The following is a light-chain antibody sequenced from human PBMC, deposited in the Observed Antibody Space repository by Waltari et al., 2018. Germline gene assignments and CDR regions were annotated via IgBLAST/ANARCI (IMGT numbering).Light chain of an antibody. J-gene: IGLJ3*02. CDR3: HSRDTTTNRV. V-gene: IGLV3-19*01. Sequence: SSELTQDPTVSVALGQTVRITCQGDSPRRYYASWYRQRPGQAPILLIYGNNNRPSGIPDRFSGSTSGNMASLTITGAQAEDEADYYCHSRDTTTNRVFGRGTKLTVV. CDR2: GNN. CDR1: SPRRYY.